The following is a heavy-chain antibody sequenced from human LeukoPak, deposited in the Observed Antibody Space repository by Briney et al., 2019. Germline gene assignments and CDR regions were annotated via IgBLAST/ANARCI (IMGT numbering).Heavy chain of an antibody. D-gene: IGHD2-15*01. CDR1: GFTFSSYA. CDR3: SKNGDRGAYCTGGTCYPYFYYYMDV. CDR2: ISSTCGTT. J-gene: IGHJ6*03. Sequence: GRSLRLSCAASGFTFSSYAMSWVRQAPGKGLGWVSRISSTCGTTYYADSVKGRFTISRDNSKNTLYLQMNSLRAEDTAIYYCSKNGDRGAYCTGGTCYPYFYYYMDVWGKGTTVTI. V-gene: IGHV3-23*01.